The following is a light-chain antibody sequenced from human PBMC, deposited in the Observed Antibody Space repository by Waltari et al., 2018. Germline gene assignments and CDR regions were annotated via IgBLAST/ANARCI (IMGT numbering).Light chain of an antibody. Sequence: QSALTQPASVSGSPGQSATISCTGTSNDVGSSNFFSWYQQHPGKAPKLIIHDDTERPAWVSDRFSGSKSANGASLTISGLQAEDEAHYYCCAYAGKVFGGGTRLTVL. CDR3: CAYAGKV. J-gene: IGLJ3*02. V-gene: IGLV2-23*01. CDR1: SNDVGSSNF. CDR2: DDT.